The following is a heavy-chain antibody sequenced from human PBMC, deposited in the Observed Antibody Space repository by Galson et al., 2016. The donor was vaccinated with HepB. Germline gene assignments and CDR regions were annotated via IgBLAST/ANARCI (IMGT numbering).Heavy chain of an antibody. CDR2: IWYHGNKK. V-gene: IGHV3-33*01. CDR3: VRDNASFDI. Sequence: SLRLSCAASGFTFSSYGMHWVRQAPGKGLEWVAVIWYHGNKKYYADSVKGRFTISRDNSENTLYLQMNSLRAEDTAVYYCVRDNASFDIWGQGTMVTVSS. D-gene: IGHD3-16*01. J-gene: IGHJ3*02. CDR1: GFTFSSYG.